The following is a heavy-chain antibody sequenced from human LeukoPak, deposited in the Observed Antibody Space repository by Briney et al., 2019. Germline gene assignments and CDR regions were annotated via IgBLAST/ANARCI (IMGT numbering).Heavy chain of an antibody. D-gene: IGHD3-22*01. CDR1: GFTFSSYA. J-gene: IGHJ4*02. CDR2: ISGSGGST. V-gene: IGHV3-23*01. CDR3: AKSGDSSGYYYQFDY. Sequence: GGSLRLSCAASGFTFSSYAMSWVRQAPGKGLEWVSAISGSGGSTYYADSAKGRFTISRDNSKNTLYLQMNSLRTEDTAVYYCAKSGDSSGYYYQFDYWGQGTLVTVSS.